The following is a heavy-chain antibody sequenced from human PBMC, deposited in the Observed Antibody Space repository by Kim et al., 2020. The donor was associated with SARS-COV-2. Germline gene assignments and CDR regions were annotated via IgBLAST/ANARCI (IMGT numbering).Heavy chain of an antibody. CDR1: GYTFTSYA. CDR2: INAGNGNT. CDR3: ARGSGRTGYSSSWYLPADY. D-gene: IGHD6-13*01. J-gene: IGHJ4*02. Sequence: ASVKVSCKASGYTFTSYAMHWVRQAPGQRLEWMGWINAGNGNTKYSQKFQGRVTITRDTSASTAYMELSSLRSEDTAVYYCARGSGRTGYSSSWYLPADYWGQGTLVTVSS. V-gene: IGHV1-3*01.